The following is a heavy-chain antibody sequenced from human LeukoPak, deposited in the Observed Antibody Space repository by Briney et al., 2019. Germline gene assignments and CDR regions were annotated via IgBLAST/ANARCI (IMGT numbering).Heavy chain of an antibody. CDR3: AKESDTTVDY. CDR1: GFTFSSYG. CDR2: IRYDGSNK. Sequence: EGSLRLSCAASGFTFSSYGMHWVRQAPGKGLEWVAFIRYDGSNKYYADSVKGRSTISRDNSKNTLYLQMNSLRAEDTAVYYCAKESDTTVDYWGQGTLVTVSS. J-gene: IGHJ4*02. D-gene: IGHD5-18*01. V-gene: IGHV3-30*02.